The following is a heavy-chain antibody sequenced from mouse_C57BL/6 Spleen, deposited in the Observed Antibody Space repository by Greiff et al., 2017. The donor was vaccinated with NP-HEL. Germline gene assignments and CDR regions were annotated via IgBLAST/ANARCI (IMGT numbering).Heavy chain of an antibody. CDR1: GYTFTDYE. J-gene: IGHJ2*01. Sequence: VQLQQSGAELVRPGASVTLSCKASGYTFTDYEMHWVKQTPVHGLEWIGAIDPETGGTAYNQKFKGKAILTADKSSSTAYMELRSLTSEDSAVYYCTRHYYGSSYRDYWGQGTTLTVSS. D-gene: IGHD1-1*01. CDR3: TRHYYGSSYRDY. CDR2: IDPETGGT. V-gene: IGHV1-15*01.